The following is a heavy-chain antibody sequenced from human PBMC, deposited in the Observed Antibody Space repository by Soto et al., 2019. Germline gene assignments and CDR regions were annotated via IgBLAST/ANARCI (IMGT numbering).Heavy chain of an antibody. CDR3: ARPGGFCSGGICPSYYYGMDL. D-gene: IGHD2-15*01. CDR2: IWYDGNNK. CDR1: GFSFSTYG. V-gene: IGHV3-33*01. Sequence: QVQLVESGGGVVQPGGSLRLSCAASGFSFSTYGMHWVRQAPGKGLEWVAIIWYDGNNKYYADSVRGRFTISRDNSKNTLYLQMSGLRAEDTAVYYCARPGGFCSGGICPSYYYGMDLWGQGTTVTVS. J-gene: IGHJ6*02.